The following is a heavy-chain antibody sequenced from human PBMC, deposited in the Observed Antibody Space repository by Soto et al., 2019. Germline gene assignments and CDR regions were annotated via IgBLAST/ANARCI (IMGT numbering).Heavy chain of an antibody. J-gene: IGHJ4*02. CDR2: INPSGIST. V-gene: IGHV1-46*01. Sequence: QVQLVQSGAEVKKPGASVKVSCKTSGYSFTNYYLHWVRQAPGQGLEWMGLINPSGISTSYAQKFQGRVTMTSDTSTSTVYMDLSSLRSEDTAVYYCARSDNVVVAVSSPVYFDYWGQGTLVTVSS. D-gene: IGHD2-15*01. CDR1: GYSFTNYY. CDR3: ARSDNVVVAVSSPVYFDY.